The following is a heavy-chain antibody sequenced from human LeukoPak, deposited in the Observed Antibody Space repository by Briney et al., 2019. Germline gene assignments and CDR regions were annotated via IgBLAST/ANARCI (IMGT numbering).Heavy chain of an antibody. J-gene: IGHJ6*03. CDR2: IIPILGIA. Sequence: SVKVSCKASGGTFSSYAISWVRQAPGQGLEWMGRIIPILGIANYAQKFQGRVTITADKSTSTAYMELSSLRSEDTAVYYCARGAVVRGTYYYMDVWGKGTTVTVSS. V-gene: IGHV1-69*04. D-gene: IGHD3-10*01. CDR3: ARGAVVRGTYYYMDV. CDR1: GGTFSSYA.